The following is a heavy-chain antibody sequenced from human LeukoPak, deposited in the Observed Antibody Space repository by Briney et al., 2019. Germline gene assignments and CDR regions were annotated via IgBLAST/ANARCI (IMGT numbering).Heavy chain of an antibody. Sequence: GASVKVSCKASGYTFTSYYMHWVRQAPGQGLEWMGIINPSGGSTSYAQKFQGRVTMTRDTSTSTVYTELSSLRSEDTAVYYCARERCSSTSCYTGWFDPWGQGTLVTVSS. J-gene: IGHJ5*02. CDR3: ARERCSSTSCYTGWFDP. CDR1: GYTFTSYY. V-gene: IGHV1-46*01. D-gene: IGHD2-2*02. CDR2: INPSGGST.